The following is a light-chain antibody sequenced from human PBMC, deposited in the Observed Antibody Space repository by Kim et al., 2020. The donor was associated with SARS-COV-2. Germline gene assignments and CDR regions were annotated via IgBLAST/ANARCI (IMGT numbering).Light chain of an antibody. J-gene: IGKJ2*01. V-gene: IGKV3-15*01. CDR1: QSVGTN. Sequence: EVLMTQSPATLSVSLGERASLSCRASQSVGTNLAWYQQKAGQAPRLLIYGASTRATGVPARFSGSGSGTDFTLTISSLQSEDFAVYSCQQYHNWPPFTFGQGTKLEI. CDR2: GAS. CDR3: QQYHNWPPFT.